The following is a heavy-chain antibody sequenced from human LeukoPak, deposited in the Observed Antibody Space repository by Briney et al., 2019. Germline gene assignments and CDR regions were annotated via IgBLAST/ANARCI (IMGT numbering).Heavy chain of an antibody. CDR3: AREGMITFGGVIVLSAPDCLDI. Sequence: GGSLRLSCAASGLRFSTYSMTWVRQAPGKGLEWISYISSSGTTIYYADSVKGRFTISRDNAKNSLYLQMNSLRAEDTAVYYCAREGMITFGGVIVLSAPDCLDIWGQGTMVTVSS. V-gene: IGHV3-48*04. D-gene: IGHD3-16*02. CDR1: GLRFSTYS. CDR2: ISSSGTTI. J-gene: IGHJ3*02.